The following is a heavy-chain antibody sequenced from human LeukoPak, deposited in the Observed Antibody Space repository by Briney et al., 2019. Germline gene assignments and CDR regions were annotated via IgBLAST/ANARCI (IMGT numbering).Heavy chain of an antibody. Sequence: GGSLRLSCAASGFTFSSYSMNWVRQAPGKGLEWVSSISSSSSYIYYADSVKGRFTISRDNAKNSLYLQMNSLRAEDTAVYYCAIGRDGYNEAGGVDYWGQGTLVTVSS. CDR3: AIGRDGYNEAGGVDY. J-gene: IGHJ4*02. V-gene: IGHV3-21*01. D-gene: IGHD5-24*01. CDR1: GFTFSSYS. CDR2: ISSSSSYI.